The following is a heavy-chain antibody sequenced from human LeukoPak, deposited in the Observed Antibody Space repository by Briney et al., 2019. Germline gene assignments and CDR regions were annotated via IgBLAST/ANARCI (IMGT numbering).Heavy chain of an antibody. D-gene: IGHD4-17*01. CDR1: GFTFSSDW. Sequence: GGSLRLSCAASGFTFSSDWMSWVRQAPGKGLEWVANIKQDGSKTYYADSVKGRFTISRDNAKNTLYLQMNSLRAEDTAVYYCARLYGDYAYWGQGTLVTVS. CDR2: IKQDGSKT. J-gene: IGHJ4*02. CDR3: ARLYGDYAY. V-gene: IGHV3-7*01.